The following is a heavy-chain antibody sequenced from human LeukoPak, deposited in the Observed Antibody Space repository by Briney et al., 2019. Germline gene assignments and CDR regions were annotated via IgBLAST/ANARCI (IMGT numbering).Heavy chain of an antibody. CDR1: GYTFTGYY. D-gene: IGHD3-10*01. J-gene: IGHJ4*02. Sequence: ASVKLSCTASGYTFTGYYMHWVRQAPGQGLEWIGGINPNRGGTNYAQKFQGRVTMTRDTSISTAYMELSRLRSDDTAVYYCARSTTVRGVHFDYWGQGTLVTVSS. V-gene: IGHV1-2*02. CDR3: ARSTTVRGVHFDY. CDR2: INPNRGGT.